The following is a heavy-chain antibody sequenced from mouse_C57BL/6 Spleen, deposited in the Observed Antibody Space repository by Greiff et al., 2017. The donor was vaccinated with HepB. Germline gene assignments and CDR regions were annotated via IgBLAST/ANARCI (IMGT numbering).Heavy chain of an antibody. CDR1: GYTFTDYE. D-gene: IGHD1-1*01. V-gene: IGHV1-15*01. Sequence: QVQLQQSGAELVRPGASVTLSCKASGYTFTDYEMHWVKQTPVHGLEWIGAIDPETGGTAYNQKFKGMAILTADKSSSTAYMEHHSLTSDDSAVYYSTKSRGYWGQGTTLTVSS. J-gene: IGHJ2*01. CDR2: IDPETGGT. CDR3: TKSRGY.